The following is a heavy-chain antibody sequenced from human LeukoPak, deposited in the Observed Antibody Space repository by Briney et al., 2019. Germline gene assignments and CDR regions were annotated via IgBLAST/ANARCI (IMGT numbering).Heavy chain of an antibody. CDR2: INHSGST. V-gene: IGHV4-34*01. CDR3: ARYYSDIGAFDI. D-gene: IGHD4-17*01. J-gene: IGHJ3*02. CDR1: GGSFSGYY. Sequence: SETLSLTCAVYGGSFSGYYWSWIRQPPGKGLEWIGEINHSGSTNYNPSLKSRVTISVDTSKNQFSLKLSSVTAADTAVYYCARYYSDIGAFDIWGQGTMVTVSS.